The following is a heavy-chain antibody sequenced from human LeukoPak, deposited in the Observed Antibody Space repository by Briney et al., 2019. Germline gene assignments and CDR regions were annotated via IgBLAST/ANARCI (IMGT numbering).Heavy chain of an antibody. CDR3: ARPPYHCSSTSCYATYFDY. CDR2: IIPIFGTA. D-gene: IGHD2-2*01. Sequence: ASVKVSCKASGGTFSSYAISWVRQAPGQGLEWMGGIIPIFGTANYAQKFQGRVTITADKSTSTAYMELSSLRSEDTAVYYCARPPYHCSSTSCYATYFDYWGQGTLVTVSS. CDR1: GGTFSSYA. J-gene: IGHJ4*02. V-gene: IGHV1-69*06.